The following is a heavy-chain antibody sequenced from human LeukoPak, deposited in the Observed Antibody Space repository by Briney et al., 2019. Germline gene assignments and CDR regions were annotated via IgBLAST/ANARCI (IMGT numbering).Heavy chain of an antibody. J-gene: IGHJ4*02. CDR3: AVLTMVRGVIGAYFDY. CDR2: IYTSGST. V-gene: IGHV4-4*07. D-gene: IGHD3-10*01. Sequence: SETLSLTCTVSGGSISSYYWSWIRQPAGKGLEWIGRIYTSGSTNYNPSVKSRVTMSVDTSKNQFSLKLSSVTAADTAVYYCAVLTMVRGVIGAYFDYWGQGTLVTVSS. CDR1: GGSISSYY.